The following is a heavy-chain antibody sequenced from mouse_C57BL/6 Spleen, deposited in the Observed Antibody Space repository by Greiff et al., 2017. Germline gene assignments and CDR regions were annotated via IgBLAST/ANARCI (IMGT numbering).Heavy chain of an antibody. CDR3: ASYYDSAWFAY. CDR1: GYAFTNYL. CDR2: INPGSGGT. Sequence: QVQLQQSGAELVRPGTSVKVSCKASGYAFTNYLIEWVKQRPGQGLEWIGVINPGSGGTNYNEKFKGKATLTADKSSSTAYMQLSSLTSEDSAVYFCASYYDSAWFAYWGQGTLVTVSA. D-gene: IGHD1-1*02. V-gene: IGHV1-54*01. J-gene: IGHJ3*01.